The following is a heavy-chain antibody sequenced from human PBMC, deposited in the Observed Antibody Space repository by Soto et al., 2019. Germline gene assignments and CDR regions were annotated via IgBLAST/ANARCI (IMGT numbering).Heavy chain of an antibody. CDR2: INAGNGNT. CDR1: GYSFTSYA. D-gene: IGHD3-22*01. Sequence: ASVKVSCKASGYSFTSYAIHWVRQAPRQRLEWMGWINAGNGNTKIPQKFQDRVTITRDTSASTAYMEVSSLRSEDTAVYYGARAAYYYDRSDYYTGDYWGQGSLVTDSS. CDR3: ARAAYYYDRSDYYTGDY. J-gene: IGHJ4*02. V-gene: IGHV1-3*01.